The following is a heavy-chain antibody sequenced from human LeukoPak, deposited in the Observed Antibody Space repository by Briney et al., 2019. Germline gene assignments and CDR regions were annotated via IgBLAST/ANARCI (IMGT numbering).Heavy chain of an antibody. Sequence: SGGPLRLSCATSGFTFSSNWMSWVRHVPGRGLDWVANIKPDGSAQYYAASVKGRFTVSRDNAKNSVYLQMNSLRVEDTAVYYCARHPRYCSSTSCYAVDYWGQGPLVTVSS. D-gene: IGHD2-2*01. CDR2: IKPDGSAQ. J-gene: IGHJ4*02. CDR3: ARHPRYCSSTSCYAVDY. V-gene: IGHV3-7*01. CDR1: GFTFSSNW.